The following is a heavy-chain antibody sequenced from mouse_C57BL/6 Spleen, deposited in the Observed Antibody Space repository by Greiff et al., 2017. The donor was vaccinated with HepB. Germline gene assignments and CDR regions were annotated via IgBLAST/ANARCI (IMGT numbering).Heavy chain of an antibody. Sequence: VQLQQSGPELVKPGASVKISCKASGYTFTDYYMNWVKQSHGKSLEWIGDINPNNGGTSYNQKFKGKATLTVDKSSSTAYMELRSLTSEDSAVYYCARDGQAWFAYWGQGTLVTVSA. D-gene: IGHD2-3*01. CDR3: ARDGQAWFAY. CDR2: INPNNGGT. V-gene: IGHV1-26*01. CDR1: GYTFTDYY. J-gene: IGHJ3*01.